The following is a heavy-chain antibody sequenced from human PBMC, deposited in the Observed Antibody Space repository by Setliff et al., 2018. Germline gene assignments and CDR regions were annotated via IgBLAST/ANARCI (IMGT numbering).Heavy chain of an antibody. D-gene: IGHD4-17*01. Sequence: LRLSCAASGFTFSNYEMHWVRQAPGKGPEWVAVISYDASNKYYADSVKGRFTISRDNSKNTLSLQMDSLRAEDTAVYYCAKDRVPDGYWDFDYWGQGILVTVSS. V-gene: IGHV3-30*18. J-gene: IGHJ4*02. CDR1: GFTFSNYE. CDR2: ISYDASNK. CDR3: AKDRVPDGYWDFDY.